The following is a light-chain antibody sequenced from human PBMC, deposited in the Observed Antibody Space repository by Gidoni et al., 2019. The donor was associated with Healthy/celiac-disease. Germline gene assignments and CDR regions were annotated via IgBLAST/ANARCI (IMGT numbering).Light chain of an antibody. CDR2: QDS. V-gene: IGLV3-1*01. CDR3: QAWDSSTPL. CDR1: KLGDKY. J-gene: IGLJ2*01. Sequence: SYELTQPPSVSMSPGQTASITCSGDKLGDKYACWYQQKPGQSPVLVIYQDSKRPSGIPERFYGSNSGNTATLTISGTQAMDEADYYCQAWDSSTPLFGGGTKLTVL.